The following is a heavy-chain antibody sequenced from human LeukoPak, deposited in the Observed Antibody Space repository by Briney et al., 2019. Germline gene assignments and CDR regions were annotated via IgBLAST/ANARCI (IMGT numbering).Heavy chain of an antibody. D-gene: IGHD6-19*01. CDR2: IYYSGST. V-gene: IGHV4-59*01. CDR3: ARVRSSGWGKGFDY. Sequence: SETLSLTCTVSDDSITIYYWSWIRQPPGKGLEWIGYIYYSGSTNYNPSLKSRVTISVDTSKNQFSLKLSSVTAADTAVYYCARVRSSGWGKGFDYWGQGTLVTVSS. J-gene: IGHJ4*02. CDR1: DDSITIYY.